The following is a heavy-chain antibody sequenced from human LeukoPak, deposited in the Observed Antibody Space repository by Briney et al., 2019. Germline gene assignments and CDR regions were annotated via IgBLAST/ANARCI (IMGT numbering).Heavy chain of an antibody. V-gene: IGHV3-53*01. D-gene: IGHD3-22*01. Sequence: GGSLRLSCAASGFTFSNYAMSWVRQAPGKGLEWVSVIYSGGSTYYADSVKGRFTISRDNSKNTLYLQMNSLRAEDTAVYYCARVRKDYYDSTGYWAELYNWFDPWGQGTLVTVSS. CDR2: IYSGGST. J-gene: IGHJ5*02. CDR3: ARVRKDYYDSTGYWAELYNWFDP. CDR1: GFTFSNYA.